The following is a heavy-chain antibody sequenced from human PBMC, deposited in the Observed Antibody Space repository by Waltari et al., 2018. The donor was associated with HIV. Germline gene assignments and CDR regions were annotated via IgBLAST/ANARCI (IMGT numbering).Heavy chain of an antibody. V-gene: IGHV1-24*01. Sequence: QVYLEQSGAEVKKPGASVKVSCKVSGNLFNELSIHWVRQAPGKGLEWMGGFDPEDGETMYAQNFQDRVTLTEDTSSDTAYMELSSLRSDDTALYFCATISVSSDWLSFDYWGQGTLVTVSS. CDR2: FDPEDGET. D-gene: IGHD3-9*01. CDR3: ATISVSSDWLSFDY. J-gene: IGHJ4*02. CDR1: GNLFNELS.